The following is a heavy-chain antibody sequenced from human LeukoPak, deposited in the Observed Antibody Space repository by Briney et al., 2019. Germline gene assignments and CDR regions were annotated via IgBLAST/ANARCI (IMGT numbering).Heavy chain of an antibody. CDR3: ARVRQEWQMDV. Sequence: GGSLRLSCAASGFTFINFWMTWVRLAPGKGLEWVAKIKQDGGETFYADSVKGRFTISRDNAKKSLYLQMNSLRAGDTAVYYCARVRQEWQMDVRGQGTAVTVSS. D-gene: IGHD3-3*01. J-gene: IGHJ6*02. V-gene: IGHV3-7*01. CDR2: IKQDGGET. CDR1: GFTFINFW.